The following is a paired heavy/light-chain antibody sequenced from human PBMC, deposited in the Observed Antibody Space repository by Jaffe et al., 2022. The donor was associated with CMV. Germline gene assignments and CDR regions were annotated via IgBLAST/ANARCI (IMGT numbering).Light chain of an antibody. V-gene: IGKV1-5*03. CDR3: QQYNSYSLT. CDR1: QSISSW. J-gene: IGKJ1*01. Sequence: DIQMTQSPSTLSASVGDRVTITCRASQSISSWLAWYQQKPGKAPKLLIYKASSLESGVPSRFSGSGSGTEFTLTISSLQPDDFATYYCQQYNSYSLTFGQGTKVEIK. CDR2: KAS.
Heavy chain of an antibody. CDR1: GFTFSSYG. CDR3: AKDKGQYQLLPHNWFDP. CDR2: ISYDGSNK. V-gene: IGHV3-30*18. J-gene: IGHJ5*02. D-gene: IGHD2-2*01. Sequence: QVQLVESGGGVVQPGRSLRLSCAASGFTFSSYGMHWVRQAPGKGLEWVAVISYDGSNKYYADSVKGRFTISRDNSKNTLYLQMNSLRAEDTAVYYCAKDKGQYQLLPHNWFDPWGQGTLVTVSS.